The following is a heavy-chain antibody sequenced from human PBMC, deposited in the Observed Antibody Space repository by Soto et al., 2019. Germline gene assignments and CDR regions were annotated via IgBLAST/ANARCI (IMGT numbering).Heavy chain of an antibody. CDR1: GGSISSDHYH. CDR2: IHYSGSG. Sequence: QVQLQESGPGLVRPSQTLSLTCTVSGGSISSDHYHWTWIRQTPGKGLEWIGYIHYSGSGYYNLSLQSRVTMSVATSKNLFSLKLSSVTAADTSVYFCVREDDGGDRDYYCLDVWGQGTTVTVSS. V-gene: IGHV4-30-4*01. J-gene: IGHJ6*02. CDR3: VREDDGGDRDYYCLDV. D-gene: IGHD4-17*01.